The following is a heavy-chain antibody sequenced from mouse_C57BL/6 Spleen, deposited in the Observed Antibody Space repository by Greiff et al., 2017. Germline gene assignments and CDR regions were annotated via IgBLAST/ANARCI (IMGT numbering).Heavy chain of an antibody. V-gene: IGHV5-4*01. J-gene: IGHJ3*01. D-gene: IGHD2-5*01. CDR2: ISDGGSYT. CDR3: ARDENSNYVAWFAY. Sequence: EVKLVESGGGLVKPGGSLKLSCAASGFTFSSYAMSWVRQTPEKRLEWVATISDGGSYTYYPDNVKGRFTISRDNAKNNLYLQMSHLKSEDTAMYYCARDENSNYVAWFAYWGQGTLVTVSA. CDR1: GFTFSSYA.